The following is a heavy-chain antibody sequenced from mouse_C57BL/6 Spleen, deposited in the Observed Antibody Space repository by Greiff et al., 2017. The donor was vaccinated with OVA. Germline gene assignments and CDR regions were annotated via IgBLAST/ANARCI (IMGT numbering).Heavy chain of an antibody. CDR3: ARGTVATGTLFGY. CDR1: GFTFSSYA. V-gene: IGHV5-4*01. Sequence: EVQLVESGGGLVKPGGSLKLSCAASGFTFSSYAMSWVRQTPEKRLEWVATISDGGSYTYYPDNVKGRFTISRDNAKNNLYLQMSHLKSEDTAMYYCARGTVATGTLFGYWGQGTTLTVSS. CDR2: ISDGGSYT. J-gene: IGHJ2*01. D-gene: IGHD1-1*01.